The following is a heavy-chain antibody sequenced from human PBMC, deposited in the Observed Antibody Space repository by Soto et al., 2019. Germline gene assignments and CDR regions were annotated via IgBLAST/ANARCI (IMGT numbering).Heavy chain of an antibody. CDR1: GGSVSSGSYY. Sequence: SETLSLTCTVSGGSVSSGSYYWSWIRQPPGKGLEWIGYIYYSGSTNYNPSLKSRVTISVDTSKNQFSLKLSSVTAADTAVYYWAQTPVYYDFWSGYYDVGYFDYWGQGTLVTVSS. CDR2: IYYSGST. V-gene: IGHV4-61*01. CDR3: AQTPVYYDFWSGYYDVGYFDY. D-gene: IGHD3-3*01. J-gene: IGHJ4*02.